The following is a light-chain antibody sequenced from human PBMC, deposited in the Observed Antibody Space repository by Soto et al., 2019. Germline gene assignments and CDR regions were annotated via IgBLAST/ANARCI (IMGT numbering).Light chain of an antibody. CDR2: DAS. J-gene: IGKJ4*01. CDR1: QRVSRY. V-gene: IGKV3-11*01. Sequence: SVVSRSQNPLPFSRADRSRLSCRARQRVSRYLAWYQQKPGQAPRLLIYDASNRATGIPARFSGSGSGTDFTLTISIPEPEDFAVYYCQLRSYWPMTVCGGTIVAIK. CDR3: QLRSYWPMT.